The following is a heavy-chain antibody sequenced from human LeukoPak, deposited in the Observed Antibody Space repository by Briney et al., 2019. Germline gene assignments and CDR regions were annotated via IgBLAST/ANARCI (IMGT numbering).Heavy chain of an antibody. J-gene: IGHJ3*02. Sequence: PGRSLRLSCAASGFTFDDYAMHWVRHGPGKGLEWVSSISWNSGSIGYADSVKGRFTISRDNAKNSLYLQMNSLRAEDTALYYCAKATGYSSSWDAFDIWGQGTIVTVSS. CDR1: GFTFDDYA. D-gene: IGHD6-13*01. CDR3: AKATGYSSSWDAFDI. CDR2: ISWNSGSI. V-gene: IGHV3-9*01.